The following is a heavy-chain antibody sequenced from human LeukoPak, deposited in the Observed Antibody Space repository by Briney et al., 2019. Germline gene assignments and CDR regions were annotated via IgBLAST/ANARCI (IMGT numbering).Heavy chain of an antibody. CDR2: IYTTGKT. J-gene: IGHJ4*02. CDR3: ARHGYTASHYFLDF. Sequence: SETLSLTCTVSSGSINSYYWGSVRQPAGRGLEWIGRIYTTGKTDYNPSLKSRLTMSVDTSKRQFSLNLTSVTAADTAIYFCARHGYTASHYFLDFWSQGTLVTVSS. CDR1: SGSINSYY. V-gene: IGHV4-4*07. D-gene: IGHD3-16*01.